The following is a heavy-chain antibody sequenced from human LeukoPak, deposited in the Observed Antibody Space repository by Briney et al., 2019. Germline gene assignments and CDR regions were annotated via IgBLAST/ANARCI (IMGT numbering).Heavy chain of an antibody. D-gene: IGHD3-10*01. V-gene: IGHV4-34*01. Sequence: SETLSLTCAVYGGSFSGYYWSWIRQPPGKGLEWIGEINHSGSTNYNPSLKSRVTISVDTSKNQFFLKLSSVTAADTAVYYCASGSYYKAHGYWGQGTLVTVSS. CDR3: ASGSYYKAHGY. CDR1: GGSFSGYY. J-gene: IGHJ4*02. CDR2: INHSGST.